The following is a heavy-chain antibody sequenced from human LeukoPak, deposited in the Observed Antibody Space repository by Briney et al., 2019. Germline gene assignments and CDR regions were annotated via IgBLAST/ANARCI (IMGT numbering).Heavy chain of an antibody. CDR2: VYSGGST. J-gene: IGHJ4*02. CDR1: GFTVSSNY. Sequence: GGSLRLSCAASGFTVSSNYMSWVRQAPGKGLEWVSVVYSGGSTYYADSVKGRFTISRDNSKNTLYLQMNSLRAEDTAVYYCARDSPHNYYDSSGYTHWGQGTLVTVSS. V-gene: IGHV3-66*01. CDR3: ARDSPHNYYDSSGYTH. D-gene: IGHD3-22*01.